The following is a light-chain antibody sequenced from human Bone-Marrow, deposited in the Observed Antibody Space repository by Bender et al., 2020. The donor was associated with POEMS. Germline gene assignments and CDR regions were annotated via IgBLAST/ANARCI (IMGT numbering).Light chain of an antibody. CDR3: CSYAGSSTYV. CDR1: SSDVGSYNV. J-gene: IGLJ1*01. CDR2: EVT. V-gene: IGLV2-23*02. Sequence: QSALTQPRSVSGSPGQSITISCTGTSSDVGSYNVVTWYQQHPGKAPKLIIYEVTKRPSGISNRFSGSRSGNTASLTISGLQSEDEADYYCCSYAGSSTYVFGGGTKVTVL.